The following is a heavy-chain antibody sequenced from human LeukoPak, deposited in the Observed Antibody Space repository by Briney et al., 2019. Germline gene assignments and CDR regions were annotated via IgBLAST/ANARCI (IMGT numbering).Heavy chain of an antibody. CDR1: GGSISSCGYD. D-gene: IGHD6-19*01. CDR3: ARDIASAGGDNWFDS. Sequence: PSQTLSLTCTVSGGSISSCGYDWSWIRQHPGKGLEWIGYIYYSGSTYYNPSLKSRVTISVDTSKNQFSLKLSSVTAADTAVYYCARDIASAGGDNWFDSWGQGTLVTVSS. V-gene: IGHV4-31*03. J-gene: IGHJ5*01. CDR2: IYYSGST.